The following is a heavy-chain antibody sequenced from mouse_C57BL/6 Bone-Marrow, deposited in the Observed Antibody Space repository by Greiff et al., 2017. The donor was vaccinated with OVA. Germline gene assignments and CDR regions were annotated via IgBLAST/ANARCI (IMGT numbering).Heavy chain of an antibody. V-gene: IGHV1-52*01. CDR1: GYTFTSYW. Sequence: QVQLQQPGAELVRPGSSVKLSCKASGYTFTSYWMHWVKQRPIQGLEWIGNIDPSDSETHYNQKFKDKATLTVDKSSSTAYMQLSSLTSEDSAVYYCAREDYYDSSYGFDYWGQGTTLTVSS. CDR3: AREDYYDSSYGFDY. CDR2: IDPSDSET. D-gene: IGHD1-1*01. J-gene: IGHJ2*01.